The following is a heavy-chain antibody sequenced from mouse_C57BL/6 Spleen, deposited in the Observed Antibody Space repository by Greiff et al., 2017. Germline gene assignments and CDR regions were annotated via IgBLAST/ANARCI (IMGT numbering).Heavy chain of an antibody. D-gene: IGHD3-1*01. J-gene: IGHJ2*01. CDR2: INPNNGGT. CDR1: GYTFTDYY. Sequence: VQLQQSGPELVKPGASVKISCKASGYTFTDYYMNWVKQSHGKSLEWIGDINPNNGGTSYNQKFKGKATLTVDKSSSTAYMELRSLTSEDSAVYYCARGRGRGYFDYWGQGTTLTVSS. CDR3: ARGRGRGYFDY. V-gene: IGHV1-26*01.